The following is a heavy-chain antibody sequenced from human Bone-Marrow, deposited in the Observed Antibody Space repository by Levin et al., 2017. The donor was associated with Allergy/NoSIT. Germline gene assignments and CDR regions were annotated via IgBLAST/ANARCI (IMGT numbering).Heavy chain of an antibody. D-gene: IGHD3-22*01. V-gene: IGHV3-7*01. CDR1: GFTFSSYW. Sequence: GESLKISCAASGFTFSSYWMSWVRQAPGKGLEWVANIKQDGSEKYYVDSVKGRFTISRDNAKNSLYLHMNSLRAEDTAVYYCARVPDYYDSSGYYLGAFDSWGQGTMVTVSS. CDR3: ARVPDYYDSSGYYLGAFDS. J-gene: IGHJ3*02. CDR2: IKQDGSEK.